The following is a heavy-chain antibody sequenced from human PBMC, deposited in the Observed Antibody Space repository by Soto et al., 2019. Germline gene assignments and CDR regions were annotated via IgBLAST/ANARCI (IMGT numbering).Heavy chain of an antibody. V-gene: IGHV4-39*01. D-gene: IGHD5-12*01. CDR3: ARHQNRGYEIDDHDY. J-gene: IGHJ4*02. CDR1: GGSISSSSYY. Sequence: SETLSLTCTVSGGSISSSSYYWGWIRQPPGKGLEWIGSIYYSGSTYYNPSLKSRVTISVDTSKNQFSLKLSSVTAADTDVYYCARHQNRGYEIDDHDYWAQETLVTVSS. CDR2: IYYSGST.